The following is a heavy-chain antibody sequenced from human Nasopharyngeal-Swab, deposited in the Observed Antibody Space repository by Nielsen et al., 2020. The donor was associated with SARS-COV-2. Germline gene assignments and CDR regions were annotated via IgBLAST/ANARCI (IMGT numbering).Heavy chain of an antibody. V-gene: IGHV4-39*07. Sequence: SETLSLTCTVSGGSITFSSYYWGWIRQPPGKGLEWIGAVYYSGTTYYNPSLKSRVTISVDTSKNQFSLRVTSVTAADTAVYYCARESPPDWYFDLWGRGTLVTVSS. CDR1: GGSITFSSYY. CDR3: ARESPPDWYFDL. J-gene: IGHJ2*01. CDR2: VYYSGTT.